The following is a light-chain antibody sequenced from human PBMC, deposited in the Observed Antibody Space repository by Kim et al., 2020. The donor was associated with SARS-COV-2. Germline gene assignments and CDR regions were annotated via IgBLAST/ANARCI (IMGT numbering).Light chain of an antibody. J-gene: IGKJ2*01. CDR1: NIVDTY. CDR2: QAS. V-gene: IGKV1-5*03. Sequence: ATVGDRFTISCRDSNIVDTYLAWYQQKPGKAPNLLIYQASNLQIGVPSRFSGSGSGAEFTLTISSLQPDDFATYYCQHYNRFPYTFGQGTKLEI. CDR3: QHYNRFPYT.